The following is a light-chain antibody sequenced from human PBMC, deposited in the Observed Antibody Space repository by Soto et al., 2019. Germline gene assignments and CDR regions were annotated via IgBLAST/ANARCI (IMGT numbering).Light chain of an antibody. CDR1: NYNIGAGYY. CDR2: DDN. V-gene: IGLV1-40*01. CDR3: QSSDSSLSGSVV. Sequence: QSVLTQPPSVSGAPGQRVTISCAGSNYNIGAGYYVYWYQQHPGTAPKLLIYDDNNRPSGVPDRFSGSKSATSASLAIPGRTPEDEANYYFQSSDSSLSGSVVFGGGTKLTVL. J-gene: IGLJ2*01.